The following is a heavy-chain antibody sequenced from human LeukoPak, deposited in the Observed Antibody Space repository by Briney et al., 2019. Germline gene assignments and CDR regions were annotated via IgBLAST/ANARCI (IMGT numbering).Heavy chain of an antibody. CDR3: ARSGSAINWFDP. CDR1: GYTFTGYY. J-gene: IGHJ5*02. CDR2: INPNSGGT. V-gene: IGHV1-2*02. Sequence: EASVKVSCKASGYTFTGYYMHWVRQAPGQGLEWMGWINPNSGGTNYAQKFQGRVTMTGDTSISTAYMELSRLRSDDTAVYYCARSGSAINWFDPWGQGTLVTVSS. D-gene: IGHD3-10*01.